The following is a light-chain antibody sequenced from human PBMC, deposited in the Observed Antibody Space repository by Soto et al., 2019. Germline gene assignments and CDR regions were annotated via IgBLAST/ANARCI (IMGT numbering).Light chain of an antibody. CDR1: QSVGRN. CDR3: QQYNKWPYT. CDR2: GTS. V-gene: IGKV3-15*01. J-gene: IGKJ2*01. Sequence: EIVMTQSPVALSVSPGESAALSCRASQSVGRNFAWYQQRPGQAPRVLIYGTSTRATGVPARFSGSGSGTEFTLTISSLQSEDFAVYYYQQYNKWPYTFGQGTRLEIK.